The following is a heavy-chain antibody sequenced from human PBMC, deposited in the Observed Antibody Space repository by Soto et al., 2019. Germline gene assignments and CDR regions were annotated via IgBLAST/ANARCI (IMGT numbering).Heavy chain of an antibody. Sequence: ASVKVSCKASGGTFSSYAISWVRQAPGQGLEWMGGIIPIFGTANYAQKFQGRVTITADESTSTAYMELSSLRSEDTAVYYCARGRGASSSTYYFDYWGQGTLVTVSS. J-gene: IGHJ4*02. D-gene: IGHD6-6*01. CDR1: GGTFSSYA. V-gene: IGHV1-69*13. CDR3: ARGRGASSSTYYFDY. CDR2: IIPIFGTA.